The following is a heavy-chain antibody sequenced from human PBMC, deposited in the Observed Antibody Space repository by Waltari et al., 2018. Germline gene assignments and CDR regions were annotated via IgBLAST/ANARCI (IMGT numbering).Heavy chain of an antibody. J-gene: IGHJ4*02. Sequence: EVQLVESGGGLVQPGGSLRLSCAVSGFTISDHYMDWVRQAPGKGLEWVGRTRNSYTTEYAASVKGRFTISRDDSRNSVYLQMNSLKSEDTAVYYCASWQREIVVYWGQGTLVTASS. CDR3: ASWQREIVVY. V-gene: IGHV3-72*01. D-gene: IGHD3-22*01. CDR1: GFTISDHY. CDR2: TRNSYTT.